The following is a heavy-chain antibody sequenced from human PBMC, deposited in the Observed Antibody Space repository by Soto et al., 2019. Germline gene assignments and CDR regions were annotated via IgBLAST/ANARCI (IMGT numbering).Heavy chain of an antibody. CDR3: ARGRSRDCSSTSCYLGRELDY. V-gene: IGHV1-3*01. J-gene: IGHJ4*02. CDR1: GYTFTSYA. CDR2: INAGNGNT. D-gene: IGHD2-2*01. Sequence: QVQLVQSGAEVKKPGASVKVSCKASGYTFTSYAMHWVRQAPGQRLEWMGWINAGNGNTKYSQKFQGRVTITRDTSASTAYMELSSLRSEDTAVYYCARGRSRDCSSTSCYLGRELDYWGQGTLVTVSS.